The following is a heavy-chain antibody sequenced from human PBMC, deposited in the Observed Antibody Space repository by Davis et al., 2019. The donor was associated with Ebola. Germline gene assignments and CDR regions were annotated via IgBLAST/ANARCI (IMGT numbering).Heavy chain of an antibody. CDR2: IYPGDSDT. CDR3: ARRLEAAAGTNFDY. Sequence: GESPKTLCKGFGYSFTSYWIGRVRQMPGKGLEWMGIIYPGDSDTRSSPSFQGQVTISADKSISTAYLQWSSLKASDTAMYYCARRLEAAAGTNFDYWGRGALVTVSS. V-gene: IGHV5-51*01. CDR1: GYSFTSYW. D-gene: IGHD6-13*01. J-gene: IGHJ4*02.